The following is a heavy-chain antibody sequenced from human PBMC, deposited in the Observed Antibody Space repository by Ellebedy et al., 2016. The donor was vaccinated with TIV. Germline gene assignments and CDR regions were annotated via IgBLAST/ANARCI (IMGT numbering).Heavy chain of an antibody. CDR2: IYHSGIT. D-gene: IGHD3/OR15-3a*01. V-gene: IGHV4-38-2*02. CDR3: ARTDLRYGMDV. Sequence: SETLSLXCTVSGYSIRSGYYPGWIRPPPGKGLDLTGNIYHSGITYYHPSLRSRVTLSLDKSKNQVSLKLTSMTAADTAVYYCARTDLRYGMDVWGQGTTVSVSS. J-gene: IGHJ6*02. CDR1: GYSIRSGYY.